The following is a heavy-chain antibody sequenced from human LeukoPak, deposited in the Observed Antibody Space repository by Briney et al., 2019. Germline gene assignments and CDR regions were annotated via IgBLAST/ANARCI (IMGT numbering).Heavy chain of an antibody. V-gene: IGHV3-20*01. CDR1: AFTFNDYG. Sequence: GGSLRLSCAASAFTFNDYGMSWVRQAPGKGLEWVSGINWNGGSTGYADSVKGRFTISRDNAKNSLYLQMNSLRAEDTALYHCASSCSSTSCYGRDVWGKGTTVTVSS. D-gene: IGHD2-2*01. CDR2: INWNGGST. J-gene: IGHJ6*04. CDR3: ASSCSSTSCYGRDV.